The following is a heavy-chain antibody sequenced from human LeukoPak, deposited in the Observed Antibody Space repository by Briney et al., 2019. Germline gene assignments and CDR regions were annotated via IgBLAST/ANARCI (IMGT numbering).Heavy chain of an antibody. CDR3: ARSSLGWFDP. CDR1: GGSISSGGYY. J-gene: IGHJ5*02. Sequence: SQTLSLTCTVPGGSISSGGYYWSWIRQHPGKGLEWIGYIYYSGSTYYNPSLKSRVTISVDTSKNQFSLKLSSVTAADTAVYYCARSSLGWFDPWGQGTLVTVSS. V-gene: IGHV4-31*03. CDR2: IYYSGST.